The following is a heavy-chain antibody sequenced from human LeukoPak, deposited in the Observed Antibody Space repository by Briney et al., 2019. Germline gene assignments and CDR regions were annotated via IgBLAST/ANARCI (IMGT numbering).Heavy chain of an antibody. Sequence: SETLSLTCTVSGGSISSGGYYWSWIRQHPGKGLEWIGYIYYSGSTYYNPSLQSRVTISVDTSKNQFSLKLSSVTAADTAVYYCARIAVAAYPYYFDYWGQGTLVTVSS. CDR2: IYYSGST. CDR3: ARIAVAAYPYYFDY. D-gene: IGHD6-19*01. V-gene: IGHV4-31*03. J-gene: IGHJ4*02. CDR1: GGSISSGGYY.